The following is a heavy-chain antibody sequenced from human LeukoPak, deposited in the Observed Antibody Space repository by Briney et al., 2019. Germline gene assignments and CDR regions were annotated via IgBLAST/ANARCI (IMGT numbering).Heavy chain of an antibody. D-gene: IGHD2/OR15-2a*01. CDR1: GFTFSTYW. V-gene: IGHV3-7*01. CDR2: IKEDGSEK. CDR3: ARSNYGSTTFYYHLDL. J-gene: IGHJ5*02. Sequence: GGSLRLSCAASGFTFSTYWMSWVRQAPGKGLEWVANIKEDGSEKYYGDSVKGRFTISRDNAKNSLYLEMNSLRVEDTAVYYCARSNYGSTTFYYHLDLWGQGTLVTVSS.